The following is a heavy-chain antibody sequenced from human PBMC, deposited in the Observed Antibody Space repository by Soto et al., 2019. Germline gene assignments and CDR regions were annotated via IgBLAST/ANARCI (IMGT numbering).Heavy chain of an antibody. D-gene: IGHD6-6*01. J-gene: IGHJ6*02. CDR2: ISNNGAHT. V-gene: IGHV3-64*01. Sequence: PGGSLRLSCAASGFTFSNYEIHWVRQAPGKGLEYVSGISNNGAHTDYAKSVKGRFTISRDNSENTLYLQMNSLRAEDTAVYFCARDMDSSSPPYYYYYGMDVWGQGTTVTVSS. CDR1: GFTFSNYE. CDR3: ARDMDSSSPPYYYYYGMDV.